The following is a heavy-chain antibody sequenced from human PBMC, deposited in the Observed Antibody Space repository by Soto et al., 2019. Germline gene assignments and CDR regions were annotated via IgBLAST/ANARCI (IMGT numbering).Heavy chain of an antibody. CDR2: ISGSGGST. Sequence: EVQLLESGGGLVQPGGSLRLSCAASGFTFSSYAMSWVRQAPGKVLEWVSAISGSGGSTYYADSVKGRFTISRDNSKTTLYLQMNSLRAEDTAVYYCAKTYSSSWYAAYWGQGTLVTVSS. CDR3: AKTYSSSWYAAY. J-gene: IGHJ4*02. CDR1: GFTFSSYA. V-gene: IGHV3-23*01. D-gene: IGHD6-13*01.